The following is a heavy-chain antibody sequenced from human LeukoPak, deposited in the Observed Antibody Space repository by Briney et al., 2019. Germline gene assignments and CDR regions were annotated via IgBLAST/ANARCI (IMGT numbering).Heavy chain of an antibody. CDR3: ARVGYYYDSSGYYFNDY. D-gene: IGHD3-22*01. CDR1: GGSISSYY. J-gene: IGHJ4*02. CDR2: IYTSGST. V-gene: IGHV4-4*07. Sequence: SETLSLTCTVSGGSISSYYWSWIGQPAGKGLEWIGRIYTSGSTNYNPSLKSRVTMSVDTSKNQFSLKLSSVTAADTAVYYCARVGYYYDSSGYYFNDYWGQGTLVTVSS.